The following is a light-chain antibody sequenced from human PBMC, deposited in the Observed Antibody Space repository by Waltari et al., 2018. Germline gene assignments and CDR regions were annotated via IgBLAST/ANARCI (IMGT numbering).Light chain of an antibody. V-gene: IGKV3-11*01. Sequence: EIVLTQSPATLSLSPGESATLSCRASQSVSNSLVWYQQKPGQSPRLLIYDASNRATGIPARFSGRGAGTDCTLTISSREPEDFAVYYCQQRSSWPTFGGGTKVEIK. CDR2: DAS. CDR3: QQRSSWPT. J-gene: IGKJ4*01. CDR1: QSVSNS.